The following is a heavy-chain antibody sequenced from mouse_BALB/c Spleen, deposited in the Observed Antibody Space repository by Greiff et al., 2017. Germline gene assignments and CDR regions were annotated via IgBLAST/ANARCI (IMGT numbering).Heavy chain of an antibody. CDR3: ARLEDTVVAYYFDY. CDR1: GFAFSSYD. CDR2: ISSGGGST. Sequence: EVQLVESGGGLVKPGGSLKLSCAASGFAFSSYDMSWVRQTPEKRLEWVAYISSGGGSTYYPDTVKGRFTISRDNAKNTLYLQMSSLKSEDTAMYYCARLEDTVVAYYFDYWGQGTTLTVSS. D-gene: IGHD1-1*01. J-gene: IGHJ2*01. V-gene: IGHV5-12-1*01.